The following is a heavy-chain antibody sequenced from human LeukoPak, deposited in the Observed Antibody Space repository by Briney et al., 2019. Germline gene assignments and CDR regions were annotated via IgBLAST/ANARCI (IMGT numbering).Heavy chain of an antibody. J-gene: IGHJ3*02. V-gene: IGHV3-66*02. CDR3: ARSHGYYDSSGSLGAFDI. D-gene: IGHD3-22*01. CDR1: GFTVGSNY. CDR2: IYSGGST. Sequence: GGSLRLSCAASGFTVGSNYMSWVRQAPGKGLEWVSVIYSGGSTYYADSVKGRFTISRDNSKNTLYLQMNSLRAEDTAVYYCARSHGYYDSSGSLGAFDIWGQGTMVTVSS.